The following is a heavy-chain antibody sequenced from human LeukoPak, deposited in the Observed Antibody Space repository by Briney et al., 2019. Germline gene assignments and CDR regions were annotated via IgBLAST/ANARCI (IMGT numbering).Heavy chain of an antibody. Sequence: GGSLRLSCAASGFTFSSYAMSWVRQPPGKGLEWVSAISGSGGSTYYADSVKGRVTISRNNSKHSLHRQMNSLSAEATAVYYWASILPWFVYEYWGQETLVTVSS. V-gene: IGHV3-23*01. J-gene: IGHJ4*02. CDR1: GFTFSSYA. CDR3: ASILPWFVYEY. D-gene: IGHD3-10*01. CDR2: ISGSGGST.